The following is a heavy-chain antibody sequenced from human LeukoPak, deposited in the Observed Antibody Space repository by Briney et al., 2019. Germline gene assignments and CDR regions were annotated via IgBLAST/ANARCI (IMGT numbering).Heavy chain of an antibody. V-gene: IGHV3-9*01. CDR3: AKSLGRYYDSSGYPTLYYFDY. CDR1: GFTFDDYP. D-gene: IGHD3-22*01. Sequence: GRSLRLSCAASGFTFDDYPMHWVRQAPGKGLEWVSGISWNSGSIGYADSVKGRFTISRDNAKNSLYLQMNSLRAEDTALYYCAKSLGRYYDSSGYPTLYYFDYWGQGTLVTVSS. CDR2: ISWNSGSI. J-gene: IGHJ4*02.